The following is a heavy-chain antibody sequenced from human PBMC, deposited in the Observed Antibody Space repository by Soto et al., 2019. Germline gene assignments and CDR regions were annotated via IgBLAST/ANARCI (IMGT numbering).Heavy chain of an antibody. CDR3: ARTGGMDL. CDR1: GGSFTGYY. Sequence: QVQLQQWGAGLLKPSETLSLTCAVYGGSFTGYYWSWLRQPPGKGPEWIGEINHSGSTKYNPSLENRVTMSVDTSKNQFSLRLNSVSAADTAVYYCARTGGMDLWSQGATVTVSS. CDR2: INHSGST. J-gene: IGHJ6*02. V-gene: IGHV4-34*01.